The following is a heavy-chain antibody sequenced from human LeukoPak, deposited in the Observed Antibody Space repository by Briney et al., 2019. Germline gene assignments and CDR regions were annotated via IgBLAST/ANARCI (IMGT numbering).Heavy chain of an antibody. CDR3: GRGEGPCLPPKRGSAP. CDR2: IYYSGST. CDR1: GGSISSSSYY. Sequence: SETLSLTCTVFGGSISSSSYYWGWIRQPPGKGLEWIGSIYYSGSTYYNPSLKSRVTISVDTSKNQFSLKLSSVTAADTAVYYGGRGEGPCLPPKRGSAPWGQEPRVTV. J-gene: IGHJ5*02. V-gene: IGHV4-39*07. D-gene: IGHD1-14*01.